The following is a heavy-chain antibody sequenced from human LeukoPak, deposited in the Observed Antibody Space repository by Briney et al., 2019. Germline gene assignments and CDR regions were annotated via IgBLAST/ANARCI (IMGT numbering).Heavy chain of an antibody. Sequence: GGSLRLSCTASGFAFSSYAMSWVRQAPGVGLEWVSAIDGGGGRTWHADSVRGRFTISRDNSKNTLFMQMNSLRAEDTAVYYCARKKNYYDSSGYLNDAFDIWGQGTMVTVSS. V-gene: IGHV3-23*01. CDR2: IDGGGGRT. D-gene: IGHD3-22*01. CDR3: ARKKNYYDSSGYLNDAFDI. J-gene: IGHJ3*02. CDR1: GFAFSSYA.